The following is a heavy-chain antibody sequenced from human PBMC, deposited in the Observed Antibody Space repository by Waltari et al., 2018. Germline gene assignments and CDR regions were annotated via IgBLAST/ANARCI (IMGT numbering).Heavy chain of an antibody. D-gene: IGHD3-9*01. V-gene: IGHV6-1*01. CDR3: ARGGVSYYDILTGYFDDSYGMDV. Sequence: QVQLQQSGPGLVKPSQTPPLTCALSGASVYGNSAAWNRIRQSTARGLEWLGRTYYRSKWYNDYAVSVKSRIIINPDTSKNQFSLHLNSVTPEDTAVYYCARGGVSYYDILTGYFDDSYGMDVWGQGTTVTVSS. CDR2: TYYRSKWYN. J-gene: IGHJ6*02. CDR1: GASVYGNSAA.